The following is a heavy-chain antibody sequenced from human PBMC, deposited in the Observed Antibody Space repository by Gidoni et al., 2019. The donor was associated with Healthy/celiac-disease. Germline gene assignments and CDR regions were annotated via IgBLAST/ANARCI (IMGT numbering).Heavy chain of an antibody. J-gene: IGHJ6*02. D-gene: IGHD2-2*01. V-gene: IGHV3-9*01. CDR2: ISWNSGSI. Sequence: EVQLVESGGGLVQPGRSLRLSCAASGFTFDGYAMHWFRPAPGKGLELVSGISWNSGSIGYADSVKGRFTISRDNAKNSLYLQMNSLRAEDTALYYCANGLPAAIGGHYYYGMDVWGQGTTVTVSS. CDR1: GFTFDGYA. CDR3: ANGLPAAIGGHYYYGMDV.